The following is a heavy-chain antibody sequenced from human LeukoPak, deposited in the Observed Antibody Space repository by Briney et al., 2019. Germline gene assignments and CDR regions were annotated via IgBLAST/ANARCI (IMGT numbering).Heavy chain of an antibody. D-gene: IGHD3-10*01. CDR2: INPNSGGT. CDR3: ARSGITMVRGVIRNLDY. Sequence: GASVKVSCKASGYTFTGYYMHWVRQAPGQGREWMGWINPNSGGTNYAQKFQGRVTMTRDTSISTDYMELSRLRSDDTAVYYCARSGITMVRGVIRNLDYWGQGTLVTVSS. V-gene: IGHV1-2*02. J-gene: IGHJ4*02. CDR1: GYTFTGYY.